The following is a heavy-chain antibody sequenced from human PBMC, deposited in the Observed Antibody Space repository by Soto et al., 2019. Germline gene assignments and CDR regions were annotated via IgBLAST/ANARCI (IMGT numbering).Heavy chain of an antibody. CDR1: GFTFSSYA. CDR3: ARDPNIVATIGGLAFDY. J-gene: IGHJ4*02. Sequence: QVQLVESGGGVVQPGRSLRLSCAASGFTFSSYAMHWVRQAPGKGLEWVAVISYDGSNKYYADSVKGRFTISRDNSKNTLYLQMNSLRAEDTAVYYCARDPNIVATIGGLAFDYWGQGTLVTVSS. D-gene: IGHD5-12*01. V-gene: IGHV3-30-3*01. CDR2: ISYDGSNK.